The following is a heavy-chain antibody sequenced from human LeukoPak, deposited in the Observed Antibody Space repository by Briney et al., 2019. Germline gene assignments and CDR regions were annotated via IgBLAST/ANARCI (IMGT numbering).Heavy chain of an antibody. V-gene: IGHV1-69*13. CDR3: ARGRTDGYEEAY. D-gene: IGHD5-24*01. J-gene: IGHJ4*02. CDR1: GGTFSSYA. CDR2: IIPIFGTA. Sequence: SVKVSCKASGGTFSSYAISWVRQAPGQGLEWMGGIIPIFGTANYAQKFQGRVTITADESTSTAYMELSSLRSEDTAVYYCARGRTDGYEEAYWGQGTLVTVSS.